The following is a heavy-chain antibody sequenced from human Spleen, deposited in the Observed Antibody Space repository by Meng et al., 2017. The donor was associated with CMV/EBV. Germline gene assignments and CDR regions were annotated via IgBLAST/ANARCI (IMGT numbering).Heavy chain of an antibody. CDR1: GGSISSGDYY. CDR3: ARGRWPIDY. Sequence: QVELQESGPGLVKPSQTLSLTCTVSGGSISSGDYYWSWIRQPAGKGLEWIGRIYTSGSTNYNPSLKSRVTMSVDTSKNQFSLKLSSVTAADTAVYYCARGRWPIDYWGQGTLVTVSS. CDR2: IYTSGST. J-gene: IGHJ4*02. D-gene: IGHD4-23*01. V-gene: IGHV4-61*02.